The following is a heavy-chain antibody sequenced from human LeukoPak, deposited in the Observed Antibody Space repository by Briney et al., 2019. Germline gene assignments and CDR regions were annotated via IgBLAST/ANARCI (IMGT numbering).Heavy chain of an antibody. Sequence: GGSLRLSCAASGFTFNTFNMNWVRQAPGKGLEWISSITSGGDYIYYADSVKGRFTTSRDNAKNSLSLQLNSLRVEDTAVYYCARGHYDVLAASYKWTPDYWGQGTLVTVSS. J-gene: IGHJ4*02. V-gene: IGHV3-21*01. CDR2: ITSGGDYI. D-gene: IGHD3-9*01. CDR1: GFTFNTFN. CDR3: ARGHYDVLAASYKWTPDY.